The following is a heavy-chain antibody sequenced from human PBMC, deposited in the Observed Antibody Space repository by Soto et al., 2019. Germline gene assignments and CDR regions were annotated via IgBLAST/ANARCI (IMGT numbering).Heavy chain of an antibody. CDR3: ARVDMITFGGVIVTLFDY. CDR2: ISAYNGNT. D-gene: IGHD3-16*01. J-gene: IGHJ4*02. Sequence: QVQLVQSGAEVKKPGASVKVACKASGYTFTIYGISWVRQAPGQGLEWLGWISAYNGNTNYAQKLQGRVTMTTDTCTSTAYMEIRSLRSDDTAVYYLARVDMITFGGVIVTLFDYWGQGTLVTVSS. V-gene: IGHV1-18*01. CDR1: GYTFTIYG.